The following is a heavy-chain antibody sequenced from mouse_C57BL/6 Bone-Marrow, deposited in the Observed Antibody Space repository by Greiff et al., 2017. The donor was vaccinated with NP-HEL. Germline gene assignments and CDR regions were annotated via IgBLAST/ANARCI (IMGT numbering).Heavy chain of an antibody. V-gene: IGHV1-64*01. Sequence: QVQLQQSGAELVKPGASVKLSCKASGYTFTSYWMHWVKQRPGQGLEWIGMIHPNSGSTNYNEKFKSKATLTVDKSSSTAYMQLSSLTSEDSAVYYCARSGVTTVVDYFDYWGQGTTLTVSS. D-gene: IGHD1-1*01. CDR3: ARSGVTTVVDYFDY. J-gene: IGHJ2*01. CDR1: GYTFTSYW. CDR2: IHPNSGST.